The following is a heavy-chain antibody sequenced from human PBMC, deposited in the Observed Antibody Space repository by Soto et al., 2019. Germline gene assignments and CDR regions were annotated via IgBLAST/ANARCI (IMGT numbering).Heavy chain of an antibody. D-gene: IGHD6-13*01. CDR2: IYYSGST. CDR3: ARAYSSSWYPLYS. V-gene: IGHV4-59*01. Sequence: SETLSLTCTVSGGSISSYYWSWIRQPPGKGLEWIAYIYYSGSTNYNPSLKSRVTISVDTSKNQFSLKLSSVTAADTAVYYCARAYSSSWYPLYSWGQGTLVTVSS. J-gene: IGHJ4*02. CDR1: GGSISSYY.